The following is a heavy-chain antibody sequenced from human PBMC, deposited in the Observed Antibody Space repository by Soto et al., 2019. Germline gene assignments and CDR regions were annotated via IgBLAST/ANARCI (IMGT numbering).Heavy chain of an antibody. V-gene: IGHV3-30*03. CDR1: GFTFSSYG. J-gene: IGHJ3*02. D-gene: IGHD6-13*01. Sequence: GGSLRLSCAASGFTFSSYGMHWVRQAPGKGLEWVAVISYDGSNKYYADSVKGRFTIPRDNSKNTLYLQMNSLRVEDTAIYYYARPGIAAVLGAFDIWGQGTMVTVSS. CDR2: ISYDGSNK. CDR3: ARPGIAAVLGAFDI.